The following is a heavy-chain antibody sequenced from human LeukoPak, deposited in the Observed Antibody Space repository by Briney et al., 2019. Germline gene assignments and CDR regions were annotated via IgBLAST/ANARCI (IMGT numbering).Heavy chain of an antibody. J-gene: IGHJ5*02. CDR2: INHSGST. CDR1: GGSFSDYY. V-gene: IGHV4-34*01. Sequence: SETLSLTCAVYGGSFSDYYWSWIRQPPGKGLEWIGEINHSGSTNYNPSLKSRVTISVDTSKNQFSLKLSSVTAADTAVYYCARGPYDFWSGYLPWFDPWGQGTLVTVSS. D-gene: IGHD3-3*01. CDR3: ARGPYDFWSGYLPWFDP.